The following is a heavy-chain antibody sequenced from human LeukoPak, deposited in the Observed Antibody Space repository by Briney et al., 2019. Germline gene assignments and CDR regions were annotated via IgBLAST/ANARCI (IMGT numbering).Heavy chain of an antibody. Sequence: SETLSLSCTVSGGSISIYYWRCIWPTPRKGLQSIGYIYYSGSTNYNPSLKSRVTISVDTSKNQFSLKLSPVTAADTAVYYCARDSSGWYEGFDYWGQGTLVTVSS. V-gene: IGHV4-59*01. CDR2: IYYSGST. D-gene: IGHD6-19*01. J-gene: IGHJ4*02. CDR1: GGSISIYY. CDR3: ARDSSGWYEGFDY.